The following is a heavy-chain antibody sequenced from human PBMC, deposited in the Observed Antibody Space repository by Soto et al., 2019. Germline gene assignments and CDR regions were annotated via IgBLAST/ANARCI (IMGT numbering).Heavy chain of an antibody. CDR2: IYYSGST. CDR1: GGSISGSTYY. Sequence: SETLSLTCTVSGGSISGSTYYWGWIRQPPGKGLEWIGNIYYSGSTYYNPSLTSRVTISVDTSKNQFSLKLSSVTAADTAVYYCARNMGGRSSGSWSHFDFWGQGTLVTVSS. J-gene: IGHJ4*02. CDR3: ARNMGGRSSGSWSHFDF. D-gene: IGHD6-13*01. V-gene: IGHV4-39*01.